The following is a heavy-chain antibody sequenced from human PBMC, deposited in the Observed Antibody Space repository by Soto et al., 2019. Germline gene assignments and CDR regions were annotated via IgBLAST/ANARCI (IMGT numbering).Heavy chain of an antibody. J-gene: IGHJ6*02. CDR1: GGTFSIYA. Sequence: SVKVSGKASGGTFSIYAISWLLQAPVKVLEWMGGIIPIFGTANSAQKFQGRVTITADESTGTAYMELSSLRAEDTAVYYCARQSLLKSIPIYGYFYYAMDVWGQGTSVTVSS. CDR3: ARQSLLKSIPIYGYFYYAMDV. V-gene: IGHV1-69*13. D-gene: IGHD3-3*01. CDR2: IIPIFGTA.